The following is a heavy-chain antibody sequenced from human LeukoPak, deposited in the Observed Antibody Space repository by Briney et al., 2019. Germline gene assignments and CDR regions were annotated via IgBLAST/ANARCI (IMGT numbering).Heavy chain of an antibody. V-gene: IGHV4-59*01. D-gene: IGHD1-1*01. CDR2: IYYSGST. Sequence: SETLSLTCTVSVGSISSYYWSWIRQPPGKGLGWIGYIYYSGSTNYNPSLKSRVTISVDTSKNQFSLKLSSVTAADTAVYYCARGGSTGTNLNWVDPWGQGTLVTVSS. CDR3: ARGGSTGTNLNWVDP. J-gene: IGHJ5*02. CDR1: VGSISSYY.